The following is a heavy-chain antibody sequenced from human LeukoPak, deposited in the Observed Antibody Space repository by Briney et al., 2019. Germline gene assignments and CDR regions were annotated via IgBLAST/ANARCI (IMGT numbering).Heavy chain of an antibody. V-gene: IGHV4-61*02. CDR3: ARYRWLRLKYYFDY. CDR2: IYLSGST. D-gene: IGHD5-12*01. J-gene: IGHJ4*02. CDR1: GGSISSGSYY. Sequence: SETLSLTCTVSGGSISSGSYYWSWIRQPAGKGLEWIGRIYLSGSTNYNPSLKSRVTISVDTSKNQFSLKLSSVTAADTAVYYCARYRWLRLKYYFDYWGQGTLVTVSS.